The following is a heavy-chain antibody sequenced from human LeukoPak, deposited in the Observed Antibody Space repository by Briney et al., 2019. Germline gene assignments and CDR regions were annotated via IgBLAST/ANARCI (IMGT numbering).Heavy chain of an antibody. CDR3: ARDPVRYYDSSGYYFI. J-gene: IGHJ4*02. CDR1: GGTFSSYA. V-gene: IGHV1-69*13. Sequence: SVKVSCKASGGTFSSYAISWVRQAPGQGLEWMGGIIPIFGTANYAQKFQGRVTITADESTSTAYMELSSLRSEDTAVYYCARDPVRYYDSSGYYFIWGQGTLVTVSS. CDR2: IIPIFGTA. D-gene: IGHD3-22*01.